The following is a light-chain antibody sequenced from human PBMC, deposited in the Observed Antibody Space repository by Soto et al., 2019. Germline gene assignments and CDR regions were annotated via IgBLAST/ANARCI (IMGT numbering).Light chain of an antibody. V-gene: IGLV8-61*01. CDR1: SGSVSISYY. CDR2: NTN. Sequence: SFSVSPGGTVTLTCGLSSGSVSISYYPSWYQQTPGQAPRTLIYNTNTRSSGVPDRFSGSILGNRAALTITGAQAEDESDYYCVLYMGSGVWVFGGGTQLTVL. J-gene: IGLJ3*02. CDR3: VLYMGSGVWV.